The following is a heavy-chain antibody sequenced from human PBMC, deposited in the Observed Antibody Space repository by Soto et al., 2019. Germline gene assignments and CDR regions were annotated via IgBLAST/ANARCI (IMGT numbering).Heavy chain of an antibody. J-gene: IGHJ6*02. V-gene: IGHV1-18*01. D-gene: IGHD6-13*01. CDR1: GYTFTSYV. CDR3: SSSYLESVSSSWRVNYCNNGMDA. CDR2: ISAYNGNT. Sequence: QVQLVQSGAEVKKPGASVKVSCKASGYTFTSYVISWVRQAPGQGLEWMGWISAYNGNTNYAQKLQVSVTMTTGTATSRAYMDLRRLRADDTAVYYYSSSYLESVSSSWRVNYCNNGMDAWGQGTTVTFS.